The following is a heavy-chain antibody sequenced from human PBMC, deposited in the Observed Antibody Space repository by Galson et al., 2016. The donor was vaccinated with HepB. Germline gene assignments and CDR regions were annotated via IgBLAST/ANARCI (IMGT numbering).Heavy chain of an antibody. D-gene: IGHD3-22*01. CDR3: AHSYNDNGFDY. CDR1: GFSLSTSRVG. J-gene: IGHJ4*02. Sequence: PALVKPTQTLTLTCTFSGFSLSTSRVGVGWIRQPPGKPLEWLALISWDDDKRYSPSLKSRLTIHKDTSKNQVVLTMTNMDPVDTATYYCAHSYNDNGFDYWGQGTLVTVSS. CDR2: ISWDDDK. V-gene: IGHV2-5*02.